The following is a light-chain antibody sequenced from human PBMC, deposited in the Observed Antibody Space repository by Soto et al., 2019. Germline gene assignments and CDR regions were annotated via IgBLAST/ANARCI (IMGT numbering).Light chain of an antibody. V-gene: IGKV1-9*01. Sequence: IQLTQSPSSLSASVGDRVTITCRASQGISSNLAWYQQKPGKAPNLLIYAASTLQSGVPSRFIGSGSGTDFTLTISSLQPEDFATYYCQQFKIYPLTFGGGTKVEIK. CDR1: QGISSN. J-gene: IGKJ4*01. CDR2: AAS. CDR3: QQFKIYPLT.